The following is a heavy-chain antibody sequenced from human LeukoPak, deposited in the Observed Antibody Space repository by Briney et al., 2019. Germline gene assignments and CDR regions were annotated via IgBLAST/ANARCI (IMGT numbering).Heavy chain of an antibody. Sequence: GESLKISCKGSGYSFTSHWIGWLRQMPGKGLEWMGIIYPGDSDTRYRPSFQGQVTISADKSTYTAYLQWNSLKASDTAMYYCARQGGLAAAGGAPDYWGQGTLVTVSS. CDR2: IYPGDSDT. J-gene: IGHJ4*02. CDR1: GYSFTSHW. V-gene: IGHV5-51*01. D-gene: IGHD6-13*01. CDR3: ARQGGLAAAGGAPDY.